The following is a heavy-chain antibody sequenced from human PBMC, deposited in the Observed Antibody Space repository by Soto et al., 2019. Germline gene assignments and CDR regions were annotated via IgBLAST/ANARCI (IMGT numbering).Heavy chain of an antibody. J-gene: IGHJ4*02. D-gene: IGHD1-26*01. CDR3: ATYHRDGSYYSRHAYDY. Sequence: QVQLVQSGAEVKKPGSSVKVSCKASGGTFSSYAISWVRQAPGQGLEWMGGIIPIFGTANYAQKFQGRVTITADESTSTAYMELSSLRSEDTDVYYCATYHRDGSYYSRHAYDYWGQGSLVTVSS. CDR1: GGTFSSYA. CDR2: IIPIFGTA. V-gene: IGHV1-69*01.